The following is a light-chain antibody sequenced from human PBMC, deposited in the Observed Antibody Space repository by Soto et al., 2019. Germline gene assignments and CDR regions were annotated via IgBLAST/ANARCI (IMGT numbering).Light chain of an antibody. CDR1: QSISSW. V-gene: IGKV1-5*03. Sequence: DIQMTQSPSTLSASVGDRVTITCRASQSISSWLAWYQQNPEKAPNLLIYKASSLESGVPSRFSATGSGTEFTLTISTLQPDDFATYYCQQYIRYPLTFGQGTRLEI. CDR2: KAS. CDR3: QQYIRYPLT. J-gene: IGKJ5*01.